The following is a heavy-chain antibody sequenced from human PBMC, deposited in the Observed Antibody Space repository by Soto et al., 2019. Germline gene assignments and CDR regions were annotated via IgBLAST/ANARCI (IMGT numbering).Heavy chain of an antibody. J-gene: IGHJ3*02. Sequence: QVPLVQSGAEVKKPGASVKVSCKASGYTFTSYGISWVRQAPGQGLEWMGWISAYNGNTNYAQKLQGRVTMTTDTSTSTAYMELRSLRSDDTAVYYCARNLWFGELLIDAFDIWGQGTMVTVSS. D-gene: IGHD3-10*01. CDR2: ISAYNGNT. V-gene: IGHV1-18*01. CDR3: ARNLWFGELLIDAFDI. CDR1: GYTFTSYG.